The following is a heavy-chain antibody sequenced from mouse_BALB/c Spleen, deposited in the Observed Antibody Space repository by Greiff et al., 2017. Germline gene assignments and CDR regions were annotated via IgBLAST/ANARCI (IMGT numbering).Heavy chain of an antibody. CDR2: ISYDGSN. Sequence: EVQLVESGPGLVKPSQSLSLTCSVTGYSITSGYYWNWIRQFPGNKLEWMGYISYDGSNNYNPSLKNRISITRDTSKNQFFLKLNSVTTEDTATYYCARYDAWFAYWGQGTLVTVSA. CDR3: ARYDAWFAY. D-gene: IGHD2-12*01. V-gene: IGHV3-6*02. J-gene: IGHJ3*01. CDR1: GYSITSGYY.